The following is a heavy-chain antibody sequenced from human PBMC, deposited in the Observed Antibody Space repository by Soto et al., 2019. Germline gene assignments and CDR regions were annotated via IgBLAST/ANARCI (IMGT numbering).Heavy chain of an antibody. Sequence: GGSLRLSCAASGFTFNNYAMTWVRQAPGKGLQWVSTITGSGGSTYNADSVKGRFTISRDNSKSTLYLEMNSLRAEDTAVYYCAKGGGYSYQYRLDFWGQGTLVTVSS. D-gene: IGHD5-18*01. CDR3: AKGGGYSYQYRLDF. J-gene: IGHJ4*02. V-gene: IGHV3-23*01. CDR1: GFTFNNYA. CDR2: ITGSGGST.